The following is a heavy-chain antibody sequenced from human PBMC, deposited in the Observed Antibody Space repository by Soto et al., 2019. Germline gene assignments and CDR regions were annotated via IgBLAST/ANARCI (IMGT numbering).Heavy chain of an antibody. CDR3: ARDSSGYYLLDY. CDR2: IYYSGST. CDR1: GGSISSGGYY. D-gene: IGHD3-22*01. Sequence: QVQLQESGPGLVKPSQTLSLTCTVSGGSISSGGYYWSWIRQHPGKGLEWIGYIYYSGSTYYNPSLQSRVTISVDTSKNQFSLKLSSVTAADTAVYYCARDSSGYYLLDYWGQGTLVTVSS. J-gene: IGHJ4*02. V-gene: IGHV4-31*03.